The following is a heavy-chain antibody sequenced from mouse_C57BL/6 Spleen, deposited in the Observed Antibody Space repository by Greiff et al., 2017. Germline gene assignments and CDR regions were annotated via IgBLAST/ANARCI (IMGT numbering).Heavy chain of an antibody. CDR3: ARGERGYHFDY. V-gene: IGHV1-69*01. CDR1: GYTFTSYW. Sequence: QVQLQQPGAELVMPGASVKLSCKASGYTFTSYWMNWVKQRPGQGLEWIGEIDPSDSFTNYNQKFKGKSTLTVDKSSSTAYMQLSSLTSEDSAVYYCARGERGYHFDYWGQGTILTVSA. J-gene: IGHJ2*01. CDR2: IDPSDSFT.